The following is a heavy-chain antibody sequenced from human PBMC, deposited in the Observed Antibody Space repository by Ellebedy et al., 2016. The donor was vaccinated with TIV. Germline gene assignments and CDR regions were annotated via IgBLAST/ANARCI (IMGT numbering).Heavy chain of an antibody. CDR2: VYYSGKIFTGNT. CDR3: ARHSAAPGKFDS. D-gene: IGHD6-13*01. CDR1: GYSINSGYY. J-gene: IGHJ4*02. V-gene: IGHV4-38-2*02. Sequence: SETLSLTXNVSGYSINSGYYWGWIRQPPGGGLEWIGCVYYSGKIFTGNTNSNPSLKSRVTFSVDTSKNQFSLWLRSVTAADTAVYYCARHSAAPGKFDSWGQGTLVTVSS.